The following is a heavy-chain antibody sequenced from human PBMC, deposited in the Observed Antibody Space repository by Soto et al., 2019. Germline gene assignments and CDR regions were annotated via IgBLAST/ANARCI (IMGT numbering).Heavy chain of an antibody. CDR2: ISGSGGST. J-gene: IGHJ3*02. CDR1: GFTFSSYA. D-gene: IGHD2-15*01. V-gene: IGHV3-23*01. Sequence: PAGSLRLSCAASGFTFSSYAMSWVRQAPGKGLEWVSAISGSGGSTYYADSVKGRFTISRDNSKNTLYLQMNSLRAEDTAVYYCAKDSRVVVVAATKTDAFDIWGQGTMVTVSS. CDR3: AKDSRVVVVAATKTDAFDI.